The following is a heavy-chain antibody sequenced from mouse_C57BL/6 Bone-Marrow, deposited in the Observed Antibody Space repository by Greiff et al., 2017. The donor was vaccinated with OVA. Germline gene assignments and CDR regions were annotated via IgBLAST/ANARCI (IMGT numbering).Heavy chain of an antibody. CDR3: ARLPELRGAMDY. J-gene: IGHJ4*01. D-gene: IGHD1-1*01. V-gene: IGHV1-64*01. CDR1: GYTFTSYW. CDR2: FHPNSGST. Sequence: VQLQQSGAELVKPGASVKLSCKASGYTFTSYWMHWVKQRPGQGLEWIGMFHPNSGSTNYNEKFKSKATLTVDKSSSTAYMQLSSLTSEDSAVYYCARLPELRGAMDYWGQGTSVTVSS.